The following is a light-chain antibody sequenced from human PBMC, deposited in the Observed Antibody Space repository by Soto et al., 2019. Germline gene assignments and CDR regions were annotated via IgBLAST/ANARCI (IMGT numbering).Light chain of an antibody. V-gene: IGLV2-14*01. CDR1: SNDVGGYNY. Sequence: QSVLTQPASVSGSPGQSITISCTGTSNDVGGYNYVSWYQQHPGKAPKLMIYDVSNRPSGVSNRFSGSKSGNTASLTISGLQAEDEADYYCSSYTSSSTPVVFGGGTKLTVL. CDR2: DVS. J-gene: IGLJ2*01. CDR3: SSYTSSSTPVV.